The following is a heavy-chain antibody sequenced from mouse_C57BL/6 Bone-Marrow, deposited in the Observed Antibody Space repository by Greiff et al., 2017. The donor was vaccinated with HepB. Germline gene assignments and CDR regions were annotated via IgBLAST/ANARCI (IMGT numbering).Heavy chain of an antibody. V-gene: IGHV5-12*01. J-gene: IGHJ2*01. Sequence: EVMLVESGGGLVQPGGSLKLSCAASGFTFSDYYMYWVRQTPEKRLEWVAYISNGGGSTYYPDTVKGRFTISRDNAKNTLYLQMSRLKSEDTAMYYCARQGGYDMGAFDYWGQGTTLTVSS. CDR3: ARQGGYDMGAFDY. CDR2: ISNGGGST. D-gene: IGHD2-2*01. CDR1: GFTFSDYY.